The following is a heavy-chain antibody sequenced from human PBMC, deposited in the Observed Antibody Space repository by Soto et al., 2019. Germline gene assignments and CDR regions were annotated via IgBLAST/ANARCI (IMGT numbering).Heavy chain of an antibody. Sequence: EVQLVESGGGLVKPGGSLRLSCATSGFNFKSYMMHWVRQAPGKGLEWVSSISSTRTYIHYADSVKGRFTISRDNAKNSLYLEMNRLRDDDTAIYYCAREGSYDTSGKYIQASCYWGQGTLVIVSS. J-gene: IGHJ4*02. CDR1: GFNFKSYM. V-gene: IGHV3-21*06. CDR2: ISSTRTYI. D-gene: IGHD3-22*01. CDR3: AREGSYDTSGKYIQASCY.